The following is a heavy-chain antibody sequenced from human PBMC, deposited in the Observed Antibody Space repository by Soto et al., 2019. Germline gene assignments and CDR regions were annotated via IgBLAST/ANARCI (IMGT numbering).Heavy chain of an antibody. Sequence: PSQTLSLTCAISGDSVSSNSAAWNWIRQSPSRGLEWLGRTYYRSKWYNDYAVSVKSRITINPDTSKNQFSLQLNSVTPEDTAVYYCARDSDIAAAGTNTLNFDYWGQGTLVTVSS. V-gene: IGHV6-1*01. CDR1: GDSVSSNSAA. CDR3: ARDSDIAAAGTNTLNFDY. J-gene: IGHJ4*02. CDR2: TYYRSKWYN. D-gene: IGHD6-13*01.